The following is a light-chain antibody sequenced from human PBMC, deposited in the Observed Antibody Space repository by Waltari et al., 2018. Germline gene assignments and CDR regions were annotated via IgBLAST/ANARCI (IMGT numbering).Light chain of an antibody. CDR1: SSDVGDYNY. Sequence: QSALTQPRSVSGSPGQSVTISCTGTSSDVGDYNYVSWYQQHPGEAPKLMISDVSERPSGVPYRFSGSKSGNTASLTISGLQAEDEADYYCCSYAGSFTVVFGGGTKLTVL. V-gene: IGLV2-11*01. J-gene: IGLJ2*01. CDR3: CSYAGSFTVV. CDR2: DVS.